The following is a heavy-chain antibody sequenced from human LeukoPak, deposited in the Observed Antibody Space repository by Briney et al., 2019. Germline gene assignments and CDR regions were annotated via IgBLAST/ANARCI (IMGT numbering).Heavy chain of an antibody. J-gene: IGHJ4*02. Sequence: GGSLRLSCRASASGDDFTSHSMNWVRQAPGKGLEWISYIHSSGDYIFDAASVKGRFTVSRDNARNSLYLQMNSLRVEDTAMYYCAREWNSRATFDYWGQGTLVTVSS. CDR1: ASGDDFTSHS. CDR2: IHSSGDYI. D-gene: IGHD1-1*01. CDR3: AREWNSRATFDY. V-gene: IGHV3-21*05.